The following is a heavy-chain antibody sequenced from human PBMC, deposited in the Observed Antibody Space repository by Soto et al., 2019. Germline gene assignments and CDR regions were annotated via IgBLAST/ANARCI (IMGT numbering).Heavy chain of an antibody. V-gene: IGHV1-18*01. J-gene: IGHJ6*02. CDR1: GYTFTSYG. D-gene: IGHD1-1*01. Sequence: ASVKVSCKASGYTFTSYGISWVRQAPGQGLEWMGWISAYNGNTNYAQKLQGRVTMTTDTSTSTAYMELRSLRSDDTAVYYCARIRRGASWCYYYGMDVWGQGTTVTVSS. CDR2: ISAYNGNT. CDR3: ARIRRGASWCYYYGMDV.